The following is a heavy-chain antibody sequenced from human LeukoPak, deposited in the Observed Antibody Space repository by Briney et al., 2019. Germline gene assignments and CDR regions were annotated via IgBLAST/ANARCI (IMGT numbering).Heavy chain of an antibody. CDR3: ARGAGITIFGVVN. Sequence: ASVKVSCKASGYTFTGYYMHWVRQAPGQGLEWMGWINPNSGGTNYAQKFQGRVTMTRETSISTAYMALSRLRSDDPAVFYCARGAGITIFGVVNWGQGTLVTVSS. V-gene: IGHV1-2*02. D-gene: IGHD3-3*01. J-gene: IGHJ4*02. CDR1: GYTFTGYY. CDR2: INPNSGGT.